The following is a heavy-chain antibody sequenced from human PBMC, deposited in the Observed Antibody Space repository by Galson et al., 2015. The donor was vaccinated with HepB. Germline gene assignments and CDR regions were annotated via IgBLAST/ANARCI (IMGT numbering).Heavy chain of an antibody. CDR3: TRGYSGSWAYAFDV. D-gene: IGHD6-25*01. V-gene: IGHV3-72*01. J-gene: IGHJ3*01. Sequence: SLRLSCAASGFVFSDQFIDWVRQAPGKGLEWVGRCTNRANGYKTEYAASVRGRFIISRDDSQNSLYLQMNSLKVEDTALYYCTRGYSGSWAYAFDVWGQGTMVTVSS. CDR1: GFVFSDQF. CDR2: CTNRANGYKT.